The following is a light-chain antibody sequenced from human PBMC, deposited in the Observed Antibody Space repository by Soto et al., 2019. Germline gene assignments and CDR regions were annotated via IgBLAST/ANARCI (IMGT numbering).Light chain of an antibody. V-gene: IGKV3-11*01. Sequence: EIVLTQFPATLSLSPGDGANLSCRASQSVSSYLALYQQKRGQAPRLLIYDSSNRATGIPARFSGSGSGTDFSLIISSLEPEDFAVYYCQQRSVWPLTFGGGTKVDIK. CDR3: QQRSVWPLT. CDR1: QSVSSY. J-gene: IGKJ4*01. CDR2: DSS.